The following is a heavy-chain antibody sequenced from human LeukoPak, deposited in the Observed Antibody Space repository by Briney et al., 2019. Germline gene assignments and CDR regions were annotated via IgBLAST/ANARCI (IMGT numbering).Heavy chain of an antibody. CDR1: GFTFSSYW. CDR2: IKQDGSEK. J-gene: IGHJ3*02. CDR3: ARDRGSGWLDAFDI. D-gene: IGHD6-19*01. Sequence: GGSLRLSCAASGFTFSSYWMSWVRQAPGKGLEWVANIKQDGSEKYYVDSVKGRFTISRDNAKNSLYLQMNSLRVEDTAVYYCARDRGSGWLDAFDIWGQGTMATVSS. V-gene: IGHV3-7*01.